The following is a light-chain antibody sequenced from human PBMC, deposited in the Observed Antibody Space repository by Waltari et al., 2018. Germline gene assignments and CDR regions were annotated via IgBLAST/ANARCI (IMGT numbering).Light chain of an antibody. CDR2: GAS. V-gene: IGKV3-20*01. J-gene: IGKJ2*01. CDR1: QSLTKRY. CDR3: QQYGSSILYT. Sequence: EVVLTQSPDTLSLSPGERATLSCRASQSLTKRYLAWYQQKPGQAPRLLIYGASSRAPGIPNRFSGGGSGTDFTLTISRLEPEDFAVYYCQQYGSSILYTFGQGTKLEIK.